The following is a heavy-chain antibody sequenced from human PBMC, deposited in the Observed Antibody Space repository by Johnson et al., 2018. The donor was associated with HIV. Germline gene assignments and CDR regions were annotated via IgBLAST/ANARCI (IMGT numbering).Heavy chain of an antibody. CDR2: ISYDGSNK. V-gene: IGHV3-30-3*01. J-gene: IGHJ3*02. Sequence: QVQLVESGGGVVQPGGSLRLSCAASGFTFSSHAMHWVRQAPGKGLEWVAVISYDGSNKYYADSVKGRFTISRDNSKKTLYLQMNSLRAEDTAVYYCAREGRRDAFDIWGQGTMVTVSS. CDR3: AREGRRDAFDI. CDR1: GFTFSSHA.